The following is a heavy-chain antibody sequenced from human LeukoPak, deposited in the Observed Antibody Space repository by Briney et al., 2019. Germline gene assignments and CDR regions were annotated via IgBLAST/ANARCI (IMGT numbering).Heavy chain of an antibody. CDR1: GGTVTTYT. CDR2: ISAYNGNT. CDR3: ARGMAVYGDYGNWFDP. D-gene: IGHD4-17*01. J-gene: IGHJ5*02. Sequence: GSSVKVSCKASGGTVTTYTLTWVRQAPGQGLEWMGWISAYNGNTNYAQKLQGRVTMTTDTSTSTAYMELRSLRSDDTAVYYCARGMAVYGDYGNWFDPWGQGTLVTVSS. V-gene: IGHV1-18*01.